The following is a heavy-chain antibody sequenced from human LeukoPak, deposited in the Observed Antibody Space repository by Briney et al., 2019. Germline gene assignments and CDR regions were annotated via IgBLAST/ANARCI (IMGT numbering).Heavy chain of an antibody. V-gene: IGHV1-69*13. J-gene: IGHJ6*03. CDR2: IIPIFGTA. CDR3: ARAGSSTSWRYYYMDV. D-gene: IGHD2-2*01. CDR1: GGTFSSYA. Sequence: ASVKVPCKASGGTFSSYAISWVRQAPGQGLEWMGGIIPIFGTANYAQKFQGRVTITADESTSTAYMELSSLRSEDTAVYYCARAGSSTSWRYYYMDVWGKGTTVTVSS.